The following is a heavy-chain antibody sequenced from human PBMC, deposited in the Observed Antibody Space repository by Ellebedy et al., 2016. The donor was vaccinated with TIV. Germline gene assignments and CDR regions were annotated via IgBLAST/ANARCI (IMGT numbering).Heavy chain of an antibody. V-gene: IGHV1-69*13. CDR2: IIPIFGTA. J-gene: IGHJ4*02. CDR3: ATLSGSYDRRPFDY. CDR1: GGTFSSYA. D-gene: IGHD1-26*01. Sequence: SVKVSXXASGGTFSSYAISWVRQAPGQGLEWMGGIIPIFGTANYAQKFQGRVTITADESTSTAYMELSSLRSEDTAVYYCATLSGSYDRRPFDYWGQGTLVTVSS.